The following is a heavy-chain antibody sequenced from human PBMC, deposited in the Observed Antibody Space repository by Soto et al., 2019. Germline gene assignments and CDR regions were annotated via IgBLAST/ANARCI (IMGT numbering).Heavy chain of an antibody. CDR1: GDSVSSNIAA. V-gene: IGHV6-1*01. J-gene: IGHJ4*02. CDR3: ARDWQSVRGVKIAVGGFDS. D-gene: IGHD3-10*01. CDR2: TYYQSQWYY. Sequence: SQTVSLTCAISGDSVSSNIAAWNWIRQSPSRGLEWLGRTYYQSQWYYDYAVSVKSRITINPDTARNQFSLQLNSVSPEDTAVYSCARDWQSVRGVKIAVGGFDSWGQGTLVTVSS.